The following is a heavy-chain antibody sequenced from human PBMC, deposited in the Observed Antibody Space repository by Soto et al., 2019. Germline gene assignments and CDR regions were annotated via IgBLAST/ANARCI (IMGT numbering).Heavy chain of an antibody. CDR3: ARGQGDIVVVPAAEAPYYYYMDV. V-gene: IGHV1-69*02. Sequence: QVQLVQSGAEVKKPGSSVKVSCKASGGTFSSYTISWVRQAPGQGLEWMGRIIPILGIANYAQKFQARVTITADKSTSTAYMELSRLRSEDTAVYYCARGQGDIVVVPAAEAPYYYYMDVWGKGTTVTVSS. D-gene: IGHD2-2*01. CDR2: IIPILGIA. CDR1: GGTFSSYT. J-gene: IGHJ6*03.